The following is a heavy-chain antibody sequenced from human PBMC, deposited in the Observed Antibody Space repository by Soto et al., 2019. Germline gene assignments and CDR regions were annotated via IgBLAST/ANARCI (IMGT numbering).Heavy chain of an antibody. CDR2: ISGSGGST. Sequence: PGGSLRLSCAASGFTFSSYAMSWVRQAPGKGLEWVSAISGSGGSTYYADSVKGRFTISRDNSKNTLYLQMNSLRAEDTAVYYCAKRPQDIVVVPAANGGYSGYDYYFDYWGQGTLVTVSS. D-gene: IGHD2-2*01. CDR1: GFTFSSYA. J-gene: IGHJ4*02. V-gene: IGHV3-23*01. CDR3: AKRPQDIVVVPAANGGYSGYDYYFDY.